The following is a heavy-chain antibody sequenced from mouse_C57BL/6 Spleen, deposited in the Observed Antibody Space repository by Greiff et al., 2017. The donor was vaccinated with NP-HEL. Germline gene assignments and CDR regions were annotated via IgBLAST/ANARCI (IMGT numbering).Heavy chain of an antibody. D-gene: IGHD2-3*01. CDR1: GYSFTGYY. CDR3: ARWMGRGY. CDR2: INPSTGGT. V-gene: IGHV1-42*01. J-gene: IGHJ2*01. Sequence: VQLQQSGPELVKPGASVKISCKASGYSFTGYYMNWVKQSPEKSLEWIGEINPSTGGTTYNQKFKAKATLTVDKSSSTAYMQLKSLTYEDSAVYYCARWMGRGYWGQGTTLTVSS.